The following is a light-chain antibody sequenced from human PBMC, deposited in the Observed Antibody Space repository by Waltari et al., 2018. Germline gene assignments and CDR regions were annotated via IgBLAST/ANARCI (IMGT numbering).Light chain of an antibody. Sequence: SALTQPASVSGSLGQSITFSCTGTSSDVGGYNYVAWYQQHPGTAPKLMIHDVSNRPSGVSIRFSGSKSGNTASLTISGLQADDEADYYCISYSSATPGNVVIGGGTKLTVL. CDR2: DVS. CDR1: SSDVGGYNY. V-gene: IGLV2-14*03. CDR3: ISYSSATPGNVV. J-gene: IGLJ2*01.